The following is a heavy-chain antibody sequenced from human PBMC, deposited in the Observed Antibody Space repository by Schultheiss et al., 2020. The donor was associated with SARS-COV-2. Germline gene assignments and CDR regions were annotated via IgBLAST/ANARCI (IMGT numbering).Heavy chain of an antibody. Sequence: SETLSLTCTVSGGSISSYYWSWIRQPPGKGLEWIGYIYYSGNTHYDPSLKSRLAMSVDTSRNQFSLTLNSVTAADTATYYCARHWGAMVRGVLQDWFDPWGQGTLVTVSS. V-gene: IGHV4-59*08. CDR2: IYYSGNT. J-gene: IGHJ5*02. CDR1: GGSISSYY. D-gene: IGHD3-10*01. CDR3: ARHWGAMVRGVLQDWFDP.